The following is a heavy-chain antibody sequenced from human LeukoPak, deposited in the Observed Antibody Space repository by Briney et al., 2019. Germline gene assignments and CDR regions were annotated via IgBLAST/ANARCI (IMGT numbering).Heavy chain of an antibody. D-gene: IGHD6-13*01. Sequence: GGSLRLSCAASGFTFSSYSMNWVRQAPGKGLEWVSSISSSSSDIDYADSVKGRFTISRDNAKNSLYLQMNSLRAEDTAVYYCARDPPLWGSSWYYFDYWGQGTLVTVSS. V-gene: IGHV3-21*01. CDR3: ARDPPLWGSSWYYFDY. CDR1: GFTFSSYS. J-gene: IGHJ4*02. CDR2: ISSSSSDI.